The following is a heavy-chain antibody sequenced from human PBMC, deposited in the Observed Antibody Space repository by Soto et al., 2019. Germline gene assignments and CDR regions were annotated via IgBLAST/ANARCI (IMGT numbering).Heavy chain of an antibody. D-gene: IGHD5-18*01. J-gene: IGHJ4*02. Sequence: SEALSLTCTVSGGSVSSGSYYWSWIRQPPGKGLEWIGYIYYSGSTNYNPSLKSRVTISVDTSKNQFSLKLSSVTAADTAVYYCARHAKGDSYGLDYWGQGPLVTVS. CDR2: IYYSGST. V-gene: IGHV4-61*01. CDR3: ARHAKGDSYGLDY. CDR1: GGSVSSGSYY.